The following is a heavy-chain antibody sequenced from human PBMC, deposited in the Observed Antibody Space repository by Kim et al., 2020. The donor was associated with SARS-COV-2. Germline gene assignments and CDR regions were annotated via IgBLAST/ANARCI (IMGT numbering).Heavy chain of an antibody. Sequence: TTFAQRFQGRVTVACDPSTSTVYMEVTALESEDTAIYYCAREQSTTGGFDYWGQGTLVTVSS. CDR3: AREQSTTGGFDY. CDR2: T. J-gene: IGHJ4*02. D-gene: IGHD4-17*01. V-gene: IGHV1-46*01.